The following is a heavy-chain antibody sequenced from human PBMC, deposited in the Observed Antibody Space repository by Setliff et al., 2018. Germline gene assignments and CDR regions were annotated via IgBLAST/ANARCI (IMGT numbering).Heavy chain of an antibody. D-gene: IGHD3-3*01. V-gene: IGHV4-59*11. J-gene: IGHJ3*02. Sequence: PSETLSLTCSVSGGSIDRHYWSWIRQPPGKGLEWIESIYYSGNTNYNPSLKSRVTISIDTSKNQFALKLSSVTAADTAVYHCAGGKTFFGAFIRAFDIWGQGRMVTVSS. CDR3: AGGKTFFGAFIRAFDI. CDR2: IYYSGNT. CDR1: GGSIDRHY.